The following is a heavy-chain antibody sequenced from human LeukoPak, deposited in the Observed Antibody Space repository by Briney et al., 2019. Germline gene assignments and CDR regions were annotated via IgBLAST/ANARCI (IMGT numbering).Heavy chain of an antibody. V-gene: IGHV1-8*03. CDR3: ARAESLSYYDFWSGYDS. D-gene: IGHD3-3*01. J-gene: IGHJ4*02. CDR1: GYTFTSYD. Sequence: ASVKVSCKASGYTFTSYDINWVRQATGQGLEWMGWMNPNSGNTGYAQKFQGRVTITRNTSISTAYMELSSLRSEDTAVYYCARAESLSYYDFWSGYDSWGQGTLVTVSS. CDR2: MNPNSGNT.